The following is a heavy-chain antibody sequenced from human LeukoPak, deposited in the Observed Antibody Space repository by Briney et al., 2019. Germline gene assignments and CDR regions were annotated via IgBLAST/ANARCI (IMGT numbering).Heavy chain of an antibody. V-gene: IGHV1-46*03. Sequence: ASVKVSCKASGYTFTSHYIHWVRQAPGQGLEWMGIINPSGGTTTYAQKFQGRVTMARDTSASTVYMELSSLISEDTAVYYCTRDCDILSNPSYMDVWGKGTTVTVSS. D-gene: IGHD3-9*01. CDR2: INPSGGTT. CDR3: TRDCDILSNPSYMDV. J-gene: IGHJ6*03. CDR1: GYTFTSHY.